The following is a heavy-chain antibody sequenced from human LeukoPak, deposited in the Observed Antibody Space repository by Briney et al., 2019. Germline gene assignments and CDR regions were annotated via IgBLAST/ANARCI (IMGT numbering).Heavy chain of an antibody. CDR2: IYYSGST. CDR3: ARLYSSSLGRVFDY. J-gene: IGHJ4*02. D-gene: IGHD6-13*01. CDR1: GDSIRSLY. Sequence: AHTLSLTCTVSGDSIRSLYWSWIRQHPGKGLEWIGYIYYSGSTNYNPSLKSRVTISVDTSKNQFSLKLSSVTAADTAIYYCARLYSSSLGRVFDYWGQGTLVTVSS. V-gene: IGHV4-59*01.